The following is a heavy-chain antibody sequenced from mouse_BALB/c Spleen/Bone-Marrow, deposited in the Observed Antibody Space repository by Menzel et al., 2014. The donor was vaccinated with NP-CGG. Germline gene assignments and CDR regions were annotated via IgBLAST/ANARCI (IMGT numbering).Heavy chain of an antibody. D-gene: IGHD4-1*01. CDR3: AREAGTGAWFAY. J-gene: IGHJ3*01. V-gene: IGHV1-4*02. Sequence: VQRVESGAELARPGASVKMSCKASGYTFTTYTIQWVKRRPGQGLEWIGYIVPSSGYTDYNQKFKDKTSLTADKSSNSAYIQLSSLTAADSAVYYCAREAGTGAWFAYWGQGTLVTVSA. CDR1: GYTFTTYT. CDR2: IVPSSGYT.